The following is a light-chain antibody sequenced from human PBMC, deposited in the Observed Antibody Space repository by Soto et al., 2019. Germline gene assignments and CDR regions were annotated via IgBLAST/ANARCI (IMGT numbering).Light chain of an antibody. V-gene: IGKV3-20*01. Sequence: EIVLTQCPGTLSLSPGERATLSCRASQSVSSSYLAWYQQKPGQAPRLLIYGASSRATGIPDRFSGSGSGTDFTLTISRLEPEDFAVYYCQQYGSSPHFGQGTRLEIK. J-gene: IGKJ5*01. CDR2: GAS. CDR1: QSVSSSY. CDR3: QQYGSSPH.